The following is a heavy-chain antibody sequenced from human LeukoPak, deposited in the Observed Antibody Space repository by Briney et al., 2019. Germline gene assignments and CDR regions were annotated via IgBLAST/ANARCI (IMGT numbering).Heavy chain of an antibody. J-gene: IGHJ4*02. D-gene: IGHD2-15*01. Sequence: GGSLRLSCEASGFPFSSYAMNWVRQAPGKGLEWVSTISGSGGSTYYADSVKGRLTFSRDNAKNSLYLQMNSLRAEDTAVYYCARVGRDSQHLDYWGPGTLVTVSS. CDR2: ISGSGGST. CDR1: GFPFSSYA. V-gene: IGHV3-23*01. CDR3: ARVGRDSQHLDY.